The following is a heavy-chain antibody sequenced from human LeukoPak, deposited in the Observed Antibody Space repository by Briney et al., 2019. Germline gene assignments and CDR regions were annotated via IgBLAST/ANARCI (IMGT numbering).Heavy chain of an antibody. CDR2: IIPILGIA. CDR3: ARPSIYDSSGYSDNWFDP. Sequence: ASVKVSCKASGGTFSSYAISWVRQAPGQGLEWMGRIIPILGIANYAQKFQGRVTITADKSTSTAYMELSSLRSEDTAVYYCARPSIYDSSGYSDNWFDPWGQGTLVTVSA. CDR1: GGTFSSYA. V-gene: IGHV1-69*04. J-gene: IGHJ5*02. D-gene: IGHD3-22*01.